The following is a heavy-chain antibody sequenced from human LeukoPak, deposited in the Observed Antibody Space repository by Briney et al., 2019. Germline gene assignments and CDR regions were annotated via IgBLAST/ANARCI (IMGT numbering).Heavy chain of an antibody. D-gene: IGHD5-18*01. J-gene: IGHJ4*02. V-gene: IGHV4-38-2*02. Sequence: SETLSLTCTVSGFSISSGHYWGWVRQPPGAGLEWIGSVYQSGTTYYSPSLKSRVTTSVDMSKNQFSLRLRPVTAADTAVYYCARIFIRNGYSSYFDYWGQGTLVTVSS. CDR2: VYQSGTT. CDR1: GFSISSGHY. CDR3: ARIFIRNGYSSYFDY.